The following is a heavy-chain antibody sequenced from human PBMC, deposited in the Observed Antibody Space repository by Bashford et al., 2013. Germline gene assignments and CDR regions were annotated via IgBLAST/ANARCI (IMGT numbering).Heavy chain of an antibody. CDR2: IRSKNNAFAT. D-gene: IGHD3-22*01. CDR3: TRPLRENDDRVGYDGNYYGMDV. V-gene: IGHV3-73*01. Sequence: WVRQMPGKGLEWVGRIRSKNNAFATTYGASVRGRFTISRDDLKNMAYLQLDNLQSEDTAVYYCTRPLRENDDRVGYDGNYYGMDVWGRGTTVTVSS. J-gene: IGHJ6*02.